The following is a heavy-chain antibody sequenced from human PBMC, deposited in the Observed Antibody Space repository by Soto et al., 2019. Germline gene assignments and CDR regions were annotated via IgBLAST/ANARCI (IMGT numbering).Heavy chain of an antibody. V-gene: IGHV3-7*01. CDR3: ARDTVGDEEVFFDV. J-gene: IGHJ3*01. CDR1: GFTFSNYW. Sequence: EVQLVESGGGLVQPGESLRLSCVASGFTFSNYWMTWVRQAPGKGLEWVANINEDGSMKLYVDCVKGRFTISRDNPKNSLYLQINNLRVEDTAFYYCARDTVGDEEVFFDVWGQGTMVTVSS. D-gene: IGHD4-17*01. CDR2: INEDGSMK.